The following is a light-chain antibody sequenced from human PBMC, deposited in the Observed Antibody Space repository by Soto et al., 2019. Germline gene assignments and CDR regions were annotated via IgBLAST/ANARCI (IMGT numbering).Light chain of an antibody. CDR2: DAS. J-gene: IGKJ4*01. CDR1: QTISNW. V-gene: IGKV1-5*01. Sequence: DIQMTQSPSTLSASVGDRVTITGRASQTISNWLAWYQQKPGKAPKVLIFDASTLDGGVPSRFRRRRSIKDFTLTISSLQPSDFATYYCQQYNTYQLTVGRGTKVDI. CDR3: QQYNTYQLT.